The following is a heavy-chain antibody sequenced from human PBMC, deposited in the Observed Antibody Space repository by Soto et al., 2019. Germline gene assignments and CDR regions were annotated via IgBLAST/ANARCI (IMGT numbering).Heavy chain of an antibody. J-gene: IGHJ4*02. CDR2: ISTSSSSI. Sequence: EVQLVESGGGLVQPGGSLRLSCAVSGFTFSTYSMNWVRQAPGKGLEWVSFISTSSSSIYYADSVKGRFTISRDNAKNSLYLQMSSLRAEDSAVYYCARGSTDSYPGSRIFDFWGRGTLVTVSS. D-gene: IGHD3-10*01. CDR3: ARGSTDSYPGSRIFDF. CDR1: GFTFSTYS. V-gene: IGHV3-48*04.